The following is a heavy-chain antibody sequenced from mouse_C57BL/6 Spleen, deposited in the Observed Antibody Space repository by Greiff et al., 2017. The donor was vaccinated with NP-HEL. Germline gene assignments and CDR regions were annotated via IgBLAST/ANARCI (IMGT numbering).Heavy chain of an antibody. V-gene: IGHV1-82*01. CDR1: GYAFSSSW. CDR2: IYPGDGDT. J-gene: IGHJ2*01. D-gene: IGHD1-1*01. CDR3: ARANLLLRSLDY. Sequence: VQLQQSGPELVKPGASVKISCKASGYAFSSSWMNWVKQRPGKGLEWIGRIYPGDGDTNYNGKFKGKATLTADKSSSTAYMHLSSLTAEDSAVYFWARANLLLRSLDYGGQGTTLTVSS.